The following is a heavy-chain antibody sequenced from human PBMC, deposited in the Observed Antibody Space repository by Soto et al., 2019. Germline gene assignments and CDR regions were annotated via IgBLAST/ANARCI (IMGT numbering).Heavy chain of an antibody. D-gene: IGHD5-18*01. J-gene: IGHJ4*02. CDR1: GGSISSGGSY. CDR3: ARDGDSSGFHDY. Sequence: QVQLQESGPGLVKPSQTLSVTCTVSGGSISSGGSYWSWIRQHPGKGLEWIGHIHYSGTTYYNPALKSLVTLRIDTSKKQFCLKLSSVTAADAAVYYCARDGDSSGFHDYWGQGTLVTVSS. CDR2: IHYSGTT. V-gene: IGHV4-31*01.